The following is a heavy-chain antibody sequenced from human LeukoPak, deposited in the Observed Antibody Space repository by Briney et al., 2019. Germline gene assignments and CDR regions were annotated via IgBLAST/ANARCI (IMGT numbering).Heavy chain of an antibody. Sequence: PGGSLRLSCAASGFTFSSYSMNWVRQAPGKGLEWVSSISSSSSYIYYADSVKGRFTISRDNAKNSLYLQTNSLRAEDTAVYYCARGRGRIAVAGSPLYYYYGMDVWGKGTTVTVSS. D-gene: IGHD6-19*01. CDR2: ISSSSSYI. CDR1: GFTFSSYS. CDR3: ARGRGRIAVAGSPLYYYYGMDV. V-gene: IGHV3-21*01. J-gene: IGHJ6*04.